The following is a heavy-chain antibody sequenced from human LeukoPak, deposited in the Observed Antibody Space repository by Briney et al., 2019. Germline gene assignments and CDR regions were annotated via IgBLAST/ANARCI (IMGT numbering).Heavy chain of an antibody. V-gene: IGHV3-7*01. D-gene: IGHD5-18*01. CDR2: IKHDGSEK. Sequence: GGSLRLSCAASGFTFSSYWMTWIRQAPGKGLEWVANIKHDGSEKYYVDSVKGRFTISRDNAKNSLYLQMNSLRAEDTAVYYCARDTGGGYSCYDCWGQGTLVTVSS. CDR1: GFTFSSYW. CDR3: ARDTGGGYSCYDC. J-gene: IGHJ4*02.